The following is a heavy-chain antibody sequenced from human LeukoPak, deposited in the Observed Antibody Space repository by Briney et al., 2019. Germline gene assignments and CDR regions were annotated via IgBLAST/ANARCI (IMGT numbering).Heavy chain of an antibody. CDR1: GGSISSVSYY. J-gene: IGHJ3*02. V-gene: IGHV4-39*01. CDR3: ARQGGTFDI. CDR2: IYYSGST. D-gene: IGHD3-16*01. Sequence: SETLSLTCTVSGGSISSVSYYWGWIRQPPGKGLEWIGTIYYSGSTYYNPSLKSRVTISVDTPKNHFSLKLNSVTAADTAVHYCARQGGTFDIWGQGTMVTVSS.